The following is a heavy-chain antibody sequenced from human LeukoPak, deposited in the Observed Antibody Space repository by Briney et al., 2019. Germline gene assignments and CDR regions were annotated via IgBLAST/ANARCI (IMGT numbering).Heavy chain of an antibody. CDR1: GFAFSSYE. V-gene: IGHV3-48*03. CDR2: ISSSGSTI. CDR3: ARWYYDILTGYYWFDP. Sequence: PGGSLRLSCAASGFAFSSYEMNWVRQAPGKGLEWVSYISSSGSTIYYADSVKGRFTISRDNAKNSLYLQMNGLRAEDTAVYYCARWYYDILTGYYWFDPWGQGTLVTVSS. D-gene: IGHD3-9*01. J-gene: IGHJ5*02.